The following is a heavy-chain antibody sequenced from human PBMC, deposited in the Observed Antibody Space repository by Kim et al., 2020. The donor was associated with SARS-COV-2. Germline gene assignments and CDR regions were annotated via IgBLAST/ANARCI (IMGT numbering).Heavy chain of an antibody. CDR1: GFTFTTYT. J-gene: IGHJ4*01. V-gene: IGHV3-30-3*01. Sequence: GRSLRLSCAASGFTFTTYTMHWVRQAPGRGLEWLAVISYDGSDKHYADSVKGRISISRDNSKSTLYLQMKSLRVEDTAVYYCARADSGSYYGDYFDNWG. CDR3: ARADSGSYYGDYFDN. D-gene: IGHD3-10*01. CDR2: ISYDGSDK.